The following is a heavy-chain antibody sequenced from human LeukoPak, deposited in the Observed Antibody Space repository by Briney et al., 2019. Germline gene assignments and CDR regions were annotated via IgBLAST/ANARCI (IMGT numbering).Heavy chain of an antibody. CDR2: FDPEDGET. J-gene: IGHJ6*02. D-gene: IGHD2-2*01. V-gene: IGHV1-24*01. CDR3: ARWVGGPAGINYYGMDV. Sequence: ASVKVSCKVSGYTLTELSMHWVRQAPGRGLEWMGGFDPEDGETIYAQKFQGRVTMTRDTPTSIVYMELNSLRSEDTAVYYCARWVGGPAGINYYGMDVWGQGTTVTVSS. CDR1: GYTLTELS.